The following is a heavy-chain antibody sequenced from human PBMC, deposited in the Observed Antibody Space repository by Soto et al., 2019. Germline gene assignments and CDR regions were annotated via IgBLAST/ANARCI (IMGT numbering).Heavy chain of an antibody. V-gene: IGHV3-23*01. D-gene: IGHD5-12*01. CDR1: GFTFSSYA. J-gene: IGHJ6*03. CDR3: AKGSGYECYYYYMDV. CDR2: ISGSGGST. Sequence: GGSLRLSCAASGFTFSSYAMSWVRQAPGKGLEWVSAISGSGGSTYDADSVKGRFTISRDNSKNTLYLQMNSLRAEDTAVYYCAKGSGYECYYYYMDVWGKGTPVTVSS.